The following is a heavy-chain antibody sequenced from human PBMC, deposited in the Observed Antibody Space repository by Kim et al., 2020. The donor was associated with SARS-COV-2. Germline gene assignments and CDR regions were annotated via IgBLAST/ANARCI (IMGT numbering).Heavy chain of an antibody. CDR2: MNPNSGNT. CDR1: GYTFTSYD. V-gene: IGHV1-8*01. Sequence: ASVKVSCKASGYTFTSYDINWVRQATGQGLEWMGWMNPNSGNTGYAQKFQGRVTMTRNTSISTAYMELSSLRSEDTAVYYCAFLSPLVGSGWPSYNWFDPWGQGTLVTVSS. CDR3: AFLSPLVGSGWPSYNWFDP. J-gene: IGHJ5*02. D-gene: IGHD6-19*01.